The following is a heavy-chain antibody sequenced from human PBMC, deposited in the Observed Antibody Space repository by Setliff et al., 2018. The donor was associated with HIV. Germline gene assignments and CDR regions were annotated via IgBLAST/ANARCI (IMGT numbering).Heavy chain of an antibody. CDR2: ISAYNGNT. D-gene: IGHD3-16*01. CDR3: ARGAVSYYFDY. V-gene: IGHV1-18*01. Sequence: ASVKVSCKASGYIFTSYAISWVRQAPGQGLEWMGWISAYNGNTNYAQKFQGRVTMTTDIATSTAYMELRSLRPDDTAVYYCARGAVSYYFDYWGQGTLVTVSS. J-gene: IGHJ4*02. CDR1: GYIFTSYA.